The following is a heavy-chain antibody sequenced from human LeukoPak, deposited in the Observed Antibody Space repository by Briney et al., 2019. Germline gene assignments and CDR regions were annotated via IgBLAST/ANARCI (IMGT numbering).Heavy chain of an antibody. Sequence: SETPSLTCTVSGGSISSGDYYWSWIRQPPGKGLEWIGYIYYSGSTYYNPSLKSRVTISVDTSKNQFSLKLSSVTAADTAVYYCARGGAPNYFDYWGQGTLVTVSS. D-gene: IGHD1-26*01. CDR1: GGSISSGDYY. CDR2: IYYSGST. V-gene: IGHV4-30-4*01. CDR3: ARGGAPNYFDY. J-gene: IGHJ4*02.